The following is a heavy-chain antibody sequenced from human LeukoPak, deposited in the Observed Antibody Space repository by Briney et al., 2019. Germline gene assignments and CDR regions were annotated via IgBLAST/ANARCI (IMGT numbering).Heavy chain of an antibody. V-gene: IGHV4-59*08. Sequence: SETLSLTCTVSGGSISSYYWSWIWQPPGKGLEWIGYIYYSGSTNYNPSLKSRVTISVDTSKNQFSLKLSSVTAADTAVYYCARQEGDYYDSSGYYDYWGQGTLVTVSS. J-gene: IGHJ4*02. D-gene: IGHD3-22*01. CDR1: GGSISSYY. CDR3: ARQEGDYYDSSGYYDY. CDR2: IYYSGST.